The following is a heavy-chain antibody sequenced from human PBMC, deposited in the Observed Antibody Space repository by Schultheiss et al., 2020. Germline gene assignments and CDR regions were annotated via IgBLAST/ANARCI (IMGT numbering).Heavy chain of an antibody. Sequence: SLRLSCAASGFTFSSYGMHWVRQAPGKGLEWVAVISYDGSNKYYADSVKGRFTISRDNSQNTLYLQMNSLRAEDTAVYYCAKDLENSSGWYADYYYGMDVWGQGTTVTVSS. J-gene: IGHJ6*02. CDR1: GFTFSSYG. CDR2: ISYDGSNK. CDR3: AKDLENSSGWYADYYYGMDV. D-gene: IGHD6-19*01. V-gene: IGHV3-30*18.